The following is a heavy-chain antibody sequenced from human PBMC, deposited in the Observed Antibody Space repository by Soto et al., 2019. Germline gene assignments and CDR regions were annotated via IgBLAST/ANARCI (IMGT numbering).Heavy chain of an antibody. CDR1: GFTFSSYW. V-gene: IGHV3-7*03. D-gene: IGHD3-22*01. Sequence: EVQLVESGGGLVQPGGSLRLSCAASGFTFSSYWMSWVRQAPGKGLEWVANIKQDGSAKYYVDSVKGRFTISRDNAKNSLYLQMNSLRAEDTAVYYCARVPYYYDSSGYSYWYFDLWGRGTLVTVSS. J-gene: IGHJ2*01. CDR2: IKQDGSAK. CDR3: ARVPYYYDSSGYSYWYFDL.